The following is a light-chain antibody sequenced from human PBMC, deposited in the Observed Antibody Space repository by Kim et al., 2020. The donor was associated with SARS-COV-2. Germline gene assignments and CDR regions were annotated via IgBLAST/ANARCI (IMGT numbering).Light chain of an antibody. J-gene: IGKJ2*01. Sequence: SVSPGERATLSGRASQSVNSNLAWYQQKPGQAPRLLIHGISTRAPGLPARFSGSGSGSEFSLSISSLESEDFAVYYCQQYNAWPYTFGQGTKLEI. V-gene: IGKV3-15*01. CDR2: GIS. CDR1: QSVNSN. CDR3: QQYNAWPYT.